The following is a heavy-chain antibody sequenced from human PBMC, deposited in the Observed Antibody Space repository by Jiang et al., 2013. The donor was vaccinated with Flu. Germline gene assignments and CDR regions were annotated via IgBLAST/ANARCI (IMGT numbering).Heavy chain of an antibody. V-gene: IGHV4-59*01. J-gene: IGHJ4*02. CDR2: IYYSGST. D-gene: IGHD3-3*01. CDR3: ARVWADSDFWSGFHFDI. Sequence: YIYYSGSTNYNPSLKSRVTISIDTSKNQFSLKLNSLTAADTAVYFCARVWADSDFWSGFHFDIWGQGTLVTVSS.